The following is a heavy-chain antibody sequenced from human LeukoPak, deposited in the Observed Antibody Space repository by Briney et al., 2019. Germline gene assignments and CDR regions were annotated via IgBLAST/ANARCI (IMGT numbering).Heavy chain of an antibody. V-gene: IGHV3-30*02. CDR2: IRYDGSNK. J-gene: IGHJ4*02. CDR3: AKDAVAGNRYFDY. CDR1: GFTFSSYG. D-gene: IGHD6-19*01. Sequence: PGGSLRLSCAASGFTFSSYGMQCVRQAPGKGLEWVAFIRYDGSNKYYADSVKGRFTISRDNSKNTLYLQMNSLRAEDTAVYYCAKDAVAGNRYFDYWGQGTLVTVSS.